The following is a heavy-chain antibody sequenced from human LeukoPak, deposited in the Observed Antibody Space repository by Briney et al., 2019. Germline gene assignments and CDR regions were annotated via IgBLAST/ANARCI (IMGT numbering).Heavy chain of an antibody. D-gene: IGHD2-8*01. CDR1: GYTFTSYA. V-gene: IGHV7-4-1*01. J-gene: IGHJ4*02. Sequence: ASVKVSCKASGYTFTSYAMNWVRQAPGQGLEWMGWINTNTGNPTYAQGFTGRFVFSLDTSVSTAYLQICSLKAEDTAVYYCARDGYCTNGVCYYFDYWGQGTLVTVSS. CDR2: INTNTGNP. CDR3: ARDGYCTNGVCYYFDY.